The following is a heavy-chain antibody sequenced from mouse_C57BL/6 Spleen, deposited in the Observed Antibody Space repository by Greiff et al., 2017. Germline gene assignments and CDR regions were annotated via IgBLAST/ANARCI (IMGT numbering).Heavy chain of an antibody. V-gene: IGHV5-9-1*02. CDR1: GFTFSSYA. CDR3: TREVVPAMDY. J-gene: IGHJ4*01. D-gene: IGHD1-1*02. CDR2: ICSGGDYI. Sequence: EVQLVESGAGLVKPGGSLKLSCAASGFTFSSYALPWVRQTPEKRLEWVAYICSGGDYIYYADTVQGRFTISRDNDMNTLYLHMSSLKSEDTAMYYCTREVVPAMDYWGKGTSVTVAS.